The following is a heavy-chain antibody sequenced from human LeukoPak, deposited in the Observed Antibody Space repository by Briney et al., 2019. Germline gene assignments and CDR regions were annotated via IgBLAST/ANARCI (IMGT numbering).Heavy chain of an antibody. CDR2: IYPGDSDT. D-gene: IGHD3-22*01. Sequence: GESMKISCKGSGYSFTSYWIGWVRQMPGKGLEWMGSIYPGDSDTRYSPSFQGQVTISADKSISTAYLQWSSLKAPDTAMYYCARQDDYDSSGSSNDYYGMDVWGQGTTVTVSS. V-gene: IGHV5-51*01. CDR1: GYSFTSYW. CDR3: ARQDDYDSSGSSNDYYGMDV. J-gene: IGHJ6*02.